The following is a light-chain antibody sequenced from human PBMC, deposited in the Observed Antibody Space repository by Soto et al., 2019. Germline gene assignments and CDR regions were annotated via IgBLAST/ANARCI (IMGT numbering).Light chain of an antibody. CDR3: QQYGHSLMNT. Sequence: EIVLTQSPGTLSLSPGEGATLSCRAGQSVSSSYLAWYQQKPGQAPRLLIIGASSRATGIPDRFSGSGSGTDFTLTISRMEPEDFAVYYCQQYGHSLMNTFGPGTQLEIK. CDR1: QSVSSSY. CDR2: GAS. J-gene: IGKJ2*01. V-gene: IGKV3-20*01.